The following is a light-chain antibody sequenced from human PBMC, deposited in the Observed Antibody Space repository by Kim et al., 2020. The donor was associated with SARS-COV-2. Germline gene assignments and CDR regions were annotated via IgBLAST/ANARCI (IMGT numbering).Light chain of an antibody. J-gene: IGKJ1*01. V-gene: IGKV1-27*01. CDR2: AAS. CDR1: QGIRNK. Sequence: ASVGDRVTITCRSSQGIRNKLAWYQHKPGKVPALLISAASTVQCGVPSRFSGSGFGTDFTLTISSLQPEDFATYYCQQYNSYPWTFGQGTQLDIK. CDR3: QQYNSYPWT.